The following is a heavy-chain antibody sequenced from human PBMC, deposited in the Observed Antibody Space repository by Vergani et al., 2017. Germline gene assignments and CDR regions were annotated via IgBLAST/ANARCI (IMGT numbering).Heavy chain of an antibody. CDR3: ATIDSSSYYPSYNVPDY. V-gene: IGHV3-20*04. CDR2: VNWNGVGL. CDR1: GFKFDDYG. Sequence: EVQLVESGGRVVRPGGSLRLSCIASGFKFDDYGMTWVRHVPGKGLEWVAGVNWNGVGLAYADCVRGRFIISRDNANNSLFLQMNSLRVEDTALYYCATIDSSSYYPSYNVPDYWGQGTQVTVSS. J-gene: IGHJ4*02. D-gene: IGHD3-22*01.